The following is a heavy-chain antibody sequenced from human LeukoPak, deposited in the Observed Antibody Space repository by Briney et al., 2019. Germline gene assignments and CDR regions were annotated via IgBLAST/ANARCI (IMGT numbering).Heavy chain of an antibody. CDR2: IYHSGST. J-gene: IGHJ4*02. D-gene: IGHD6-19*01. CDR3: VRTIAVAGTGYYFDY. CDR1: GGSISTYY. V-gene: IGHV4-4*08. Sequence: PSETLSLTCTVSGGSISTYYWSWIRQPPGKGLEWIGYIYHSGSTSYNPSLKSRVTISVDTSKNQFSLNLSSVTAADTAVYYCVRTIAVAGTGYYFDYWGQGTLVTVSS.